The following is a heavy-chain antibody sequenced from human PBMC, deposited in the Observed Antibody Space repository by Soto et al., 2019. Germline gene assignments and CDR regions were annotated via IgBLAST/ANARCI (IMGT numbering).Heavy chain of an antibody. Sequence: GGSLRLSCAASGFTFSSYGMHWVRQAPGKGLEWVAVIWYDGSNKYYADSVKGRFTISRDNSKNTLYLQMNSLRAEDTAVYYCARDVGIAVAGTEGVFDPWGQGTLVTVSS. CDR3: ARDVGIAVAGTEGVFDP. J-gene: IGHJ5*02. CDR2: IWYDGSNK. V-gene: IGHV3-33*01. D-gene: IGHD6-19*01. CDR1: GFTFSSYG.